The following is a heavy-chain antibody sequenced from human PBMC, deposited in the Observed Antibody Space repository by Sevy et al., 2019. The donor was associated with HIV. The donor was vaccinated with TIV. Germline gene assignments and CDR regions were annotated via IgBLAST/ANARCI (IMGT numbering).Heavy chain of an antibody. V-gene: IGHV4-59*01. CDR2: IYYSGST. CDR3: ARDRRGYSYGYTSYYYYGMDV. D-gene: IGHD5-18*01. Sequence: SETLSLTCTVSGGSISSYYWSWIRQPPGKGLEWIGYIYYSGSTNYNPSLKSRVTISVDTSKNQFSLKLSSVTAADTAVYYCARDRRGYSYGYTSYYYYGMDVWGQGTTVTVSS. CDR1: GGSISSYY. J-gene: IGHJ6*02.